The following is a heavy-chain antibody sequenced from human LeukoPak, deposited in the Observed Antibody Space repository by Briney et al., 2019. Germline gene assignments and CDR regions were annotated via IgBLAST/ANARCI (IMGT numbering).Heavy chain of an antibody. CDR1: GYTFSEYY. D-gene: IGHD3-3*01. Sequence: ASVKVSCKASGYTFSEYYIHWVRQTPGQGLEWMGWISPKSGGTNYEQNFQGRVTMTRDTSINTAYMELSRLRPDDTAVYYCARHNYDFDFDSWGQGALVTVSS. J-gene: IGHJ4*02. CDR2: ISPKSGGT. CDR3: ARHNYDFDFDS. V-gene: IGHV1-2*02.